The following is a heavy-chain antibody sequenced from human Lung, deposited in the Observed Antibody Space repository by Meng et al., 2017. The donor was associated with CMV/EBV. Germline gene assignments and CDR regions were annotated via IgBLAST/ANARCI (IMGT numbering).Heavy chain of an antibody. D-gene: IGHD4-17*01. CDR3: ARDHTPTVTTVLFHS. J-gene: IGHJ4*02. V-gene: IGHV3-30*19. CDR2: ISDDGTNK. Sequence: GESLKISCAASGFTFSDYVMHWVRQAPGKGLEWVAVISDDGTNKYYADSVKGRFTISRDNSKNTLYLQVNSLRAEDTAVYYCARDHTPTVTTVLFHSWGQRSLVTVSS. CDR1: GFTFSDYV.